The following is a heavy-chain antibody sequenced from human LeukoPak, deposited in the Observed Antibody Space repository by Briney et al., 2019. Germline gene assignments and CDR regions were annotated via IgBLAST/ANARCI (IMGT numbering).Heavy chain of an antibody. D-gene: IGHD3-22*01. V-gene: IGHV4-30-4*01. J-gene: IGHJ5*02. Sequence: SETLSLTCTVSGGSISSGNYYWSWIRQPPGKGLEWIAYMYYSGSTYYNPSLKSRVTMSADTSKNQLALKLSSVTAADTAVYYCARPYYYDSRIDPWGQGILVTVSS. CDR3: ARPYYYDSRIDP. CDR1: GGSISSGNYY. CDR2: MYYSGST.